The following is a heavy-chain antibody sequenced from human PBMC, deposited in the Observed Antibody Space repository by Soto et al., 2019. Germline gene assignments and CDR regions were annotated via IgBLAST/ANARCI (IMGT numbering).Heavy chain of an antibody. J-gene: IGHJ4*02. CDR1: GGSISSYY. V-gene: IGHV4-59*01. D-gene: IGHD2-2*01. CDR2: IYYSGST. Sequence: SETLSLTCTVSGGSISSYYWSWIRQPPGKGLEWIGYIYYSGSTNYNPSLKSRVTISVDTSKNQFSLKLSSVTAADTAVYYCASLRSEGYCSSTSCHQTQGDYWGQGTLVTVSS. CDR3: ASLRSEGYCSSTSCHQTQGDY.